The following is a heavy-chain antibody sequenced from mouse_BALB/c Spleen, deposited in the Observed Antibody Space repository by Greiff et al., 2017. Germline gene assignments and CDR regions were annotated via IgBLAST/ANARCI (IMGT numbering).Heavy chain of an antibody. J-gene: IGHJ1*01. V-gene: IGHV3-6*02. CDR1: GYSITSGYY. CDR2: ISYDGSN. CDR3: ARDYGSSYVWYFDV. Sequence: EVKVEESGPGLVKPSQSLSLTCSVTGYSITSGYYWNWIRQFPGNKLEWMGYISYDGSNNYNPSLKNRISITRDTSKNQFFLKLNSVTTEDTATYYCARDYGSSYVWYFDVWGAGTTVTVSA. D-gene: IGHD1-1*01.